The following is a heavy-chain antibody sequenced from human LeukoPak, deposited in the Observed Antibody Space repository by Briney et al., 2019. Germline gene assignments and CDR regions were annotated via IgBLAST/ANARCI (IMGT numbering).Heavy chain of an antibody. J-gene: IGHJ6*03. CDR1: GFTFNNFG. CDR3: AKNPKMDYYYYYMDF. D-gene: IGHD2-8*01. CDR2: IRDDGKNK. V-gene: IGHV3-30*02. Sequence: GGSLRLSCAASGFTFNNFGMHWVRQAPGKGLEWVAFIRDDGKNKYHVNSVKGRFTISRDNSKNTLYLQMNSLRIEDTAVYYCAKNPKMDYYYYYMDFWGKGTTVTVSS.